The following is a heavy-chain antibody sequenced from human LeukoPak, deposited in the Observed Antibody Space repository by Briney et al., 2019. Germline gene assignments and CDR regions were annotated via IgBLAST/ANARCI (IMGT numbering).Heavy chain of an antibody. D-gene: IGHD6-6*01. CDR2: IYHSGNT. J-gene: IGHJ4*02. CDR1: GGSISSNNW. V-gene: IGHV4-4*02. CDR3: ARDVGARLPGH. Sequence: SETLSLTCAVSGGSISSNNWWSWVRQPPGKGLEWIGEIYHSGNTNYNPSLKSRVTISVDKSKNQLSLKLSPVTAADTAVYYCARDVGARLPGHWGQGTLVTVSS.